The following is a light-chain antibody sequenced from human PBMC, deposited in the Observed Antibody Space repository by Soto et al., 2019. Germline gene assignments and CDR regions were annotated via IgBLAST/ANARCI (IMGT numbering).Light chain of an antibody. CDR2: DDN. J-gene: IGLJ1*01. Sequence: QSVLTQPPSVSAAPGQRVTITCSGSSSNIGKNFISWYQQVPGTAPKLIIYDDNKRPSGIPDRFSGSKSGTSATLGITGFQTGDEADYYCGSWDSSLSAYVFGTGTKVTVL. CDR1: SSNIGKNF. V-gene: IGLV1-51*01. CDR3: GSWDSSLSAYV.